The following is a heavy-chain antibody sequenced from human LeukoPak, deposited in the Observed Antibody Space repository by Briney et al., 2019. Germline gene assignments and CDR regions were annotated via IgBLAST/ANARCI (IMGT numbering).Heavy chain of an antibody. CDR3: AGSSGSEYYYYGMDV. D-gene: IGHD1-26*01. CDR2: ISSSSSTI. J-gene: IGHJ6*02. CDR1: GFGFSSYS. Sequence: GGSLRLSCAASGFGFSSYSMNWVRRAPGKGREWVSYISSSSSTIYYADSVKGRFTISRDNAKNSLYLQMNSLRAEDTAVYYCAGSSGSEYYYYGMDVWGQGTTVTVSS. V-gene: IGHV3-48*01.